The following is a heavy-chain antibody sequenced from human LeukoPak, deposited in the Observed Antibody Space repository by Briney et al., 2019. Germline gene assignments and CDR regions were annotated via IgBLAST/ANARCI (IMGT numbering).Heavy chain of an antibody. D-gene: IGHD6-13*01. Sequence: ASVKVSCKASGYTFTSYDINWVRQATGQGLEWMGWMNPNSGNTGYAQKFQGRVTITRNTSISTAYMELSSLRSEDTAVYYCARAGRAAGNIWDDYWGQGTLVTVSS. CDR1: GYTFTSYD. J-gene: IGHJ4*02. CDR3: ARAGRAAGNIWDDY. V-gene: IGHV1-8*03. CDR2: MNPNSGNT.